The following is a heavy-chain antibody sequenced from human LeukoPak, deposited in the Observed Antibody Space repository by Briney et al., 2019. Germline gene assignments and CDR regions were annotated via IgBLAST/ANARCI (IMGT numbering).Heavy chain of an antibody. V-gene: IGHV1-2*02. CDR1: GYTFTGYY. CDR2: INPNSGGT. CDR3: ARAAHSYCSGTSCYAMDY. J-gene: IGHJ4*02. Sequence: GASVKVSCRASGYTFTGYYMHWVRQAPGQGLEWMGWINPNSGGTNYAQKFQGRVTMTRDTSISTAYMELSRLRSDDTAVYYCARAAHSYCSGTSCYAMDYWGQGTLVTVSS. D-gene: IGHD2-2*01.